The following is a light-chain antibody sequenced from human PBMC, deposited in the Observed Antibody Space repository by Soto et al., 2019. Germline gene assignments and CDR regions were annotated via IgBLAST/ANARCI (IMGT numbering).Light chain of an antibody. V-gene: IGKV3-20*01. CDR3: QQYGSSPFT. Sequence: EIVLTQSPGTLSLSPGERATLSCRASQSVSSSYLAWYQQKPGQAPRLLIYGASIRATGIPDRFSGSGSGTDFPLTISRLEPEDFAVYYCQQYGSSPFTFGPGTKVDIK. CDR1: QSVSSSY. CDR2: GAS. J-gene: IGKJ3*01.